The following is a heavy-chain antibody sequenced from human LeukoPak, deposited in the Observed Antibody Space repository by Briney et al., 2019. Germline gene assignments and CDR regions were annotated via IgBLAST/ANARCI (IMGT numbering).Heavy chain of an antibody. CDR2: INAGNGNT. V-gene: IGHV1-3*03. J-gene: IGHJ4*02. Sequence: ASVKVSCKASGYTFTSYYMHWVRQAPGQRLEWMGWINAGNGNTKYSQEFQGRVTITRDTSASTAYMELSSLRSEDMAVYYCARATFHRCSSTSCYYFDYWGQGTLVTVSS. D-gene: IGHD2-2*01. CDR1: GYTFTSYY. CDR3: ARATFHRCSSTSCYYFDY.